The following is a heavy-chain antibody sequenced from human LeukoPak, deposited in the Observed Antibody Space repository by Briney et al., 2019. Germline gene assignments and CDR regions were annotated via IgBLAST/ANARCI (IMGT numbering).Heavy chain of an antibody. J-gene: IGHJ4*02. CDR2: IYYSGST. V-gene: IGHV4-59*11. Sequence: SETLSLTCTVSGGSISSHYWSWIRQPPGKGLEWIGYIYYSGSTNYYPSLKSRVSISVDTSKNQFSLKLSSVTAADTAVYYCARVKGWNDASAAFDYWGQGTLVTVSS. CDR1: GGSISSHY. D-gene: IGHD1-1*01. CDR3: ARVKGWNDASAAFDY.